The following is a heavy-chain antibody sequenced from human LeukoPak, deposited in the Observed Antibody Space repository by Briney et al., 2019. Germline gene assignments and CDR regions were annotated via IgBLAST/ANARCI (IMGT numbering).Heavy chain of an antibody. CDR3: ARVQYSGTYSDAFDI. CDR1: GFTVSSNF. D-gene: IGHD1-26*01. V-gene: IGHV3-66*01. CDR2: IYSGGST. J-gene: IGHJ3*02. Sequence: PGGSLRLSCVASGFTVSSNFMSWVRQAPGKGLEWVSVIYSGGSTYYADSVKGRFTISRDNSKNTLYLQLNSLRAEDTAAYYCARVQYSGTYSDAFDIWGQGTMVTVSS.